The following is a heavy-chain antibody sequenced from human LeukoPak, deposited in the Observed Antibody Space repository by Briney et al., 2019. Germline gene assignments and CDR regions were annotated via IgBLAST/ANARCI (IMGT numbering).Heavy chain of an antibody. J-gene: IGHJ5*02. Sequence: SETLSLTCTVSGGSISSSSYYWGWIRQPPGKGLEWIGSIYYSGGTYYNPSLKSRLTISVDTSKNQFSLQLSSVAAADTAVYYCARDSPYCSGGSCYSNWFDPWGQGTLVTVSS. CDR3: ARDSPYCSGGSCYSNWFDP. CDR1: GGSISSSSYY. CDR2: IYYSGGT. D-gene: IGHD2-15*01. V-gene: IGHV4-39*07.